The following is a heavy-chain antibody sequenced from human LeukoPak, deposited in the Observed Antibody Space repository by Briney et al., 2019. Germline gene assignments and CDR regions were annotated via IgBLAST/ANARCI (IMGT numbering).Heavy chain of an antibody. D-gene: IGHD4-23*01. CDR3: AKVNHDDGGNSYFDY. J-gene: IGHJ4*02. Sequence: GGSLRLSCAASGFTFSSYSMNWVRQAPGKGLEWVSTLSSSGGNTFYAVSVKGRFTISRDNSKNTLFLQMNSLRAEDTAVYYCAKVNHDDGGNSYFDYWGQGTLVTVSS. CDR2: LSSSGGNT. CDR1: GFTFSSYS. V-gene: IGHV3-23*01.